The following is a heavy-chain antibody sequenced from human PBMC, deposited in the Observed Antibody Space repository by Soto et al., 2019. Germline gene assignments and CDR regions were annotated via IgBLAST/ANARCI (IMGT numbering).Heavy chain of an antibody. J-gene: IGHJ6*02. Sequence: GGSLRLSCAASGFTFSSYGMHWVRQAPGKGLEWVSYISSSSSTIYYADSVKGRFTISRDNAKNSLYLQMNSLRAEDTAVYYCARDFVVGGPTINYYYGMDVWGQGTTVTVSS. D-gene: IGHD1-26*01. V-gene: IGHV3-48*01. CDR2: ISSSSSTI. CDR3: ARDFVVGGPTINYYYGMDV. CDR1: GFTFSSYG.